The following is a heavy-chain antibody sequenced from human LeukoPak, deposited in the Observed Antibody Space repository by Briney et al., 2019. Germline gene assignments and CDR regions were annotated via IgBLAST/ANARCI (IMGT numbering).Heavy chain of an antibody. CDR2: MCGTAGCT. CDR1: GFTFYMYA. CDR3: AKDRPNFHENSGHYYRRDGDS. Sequence: GGSLRLSCPASGFTFYMYAMSWVRQAPGKGLEWVASMCGTAGCTFYPDSVNGRFTISRDNSKNVLYRRMNSLTAEATAIYYCAKDRPNFHENSGHYYRRDGDSWGEGTLVTVSS. J-gene: IGHJ5*01. D-gene: IGHD3-22*01. V-gene: IGHV3-23*01.